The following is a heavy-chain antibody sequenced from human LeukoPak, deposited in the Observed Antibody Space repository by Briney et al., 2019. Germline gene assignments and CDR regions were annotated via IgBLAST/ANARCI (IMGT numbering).Heavy chain of an antibody. CDR1: GYTFTSSD. Sequence: ASVKVSCKASGYTFTSSDFTWVRQAPGQGLEWMGWISVYNGNTNYAQKFQGRVTMTTDTSTSTVYMELRSLRSDDTAVYYCASTRGYGGYDIDYWGQGILVTVSS. J-gene: IGHJ4*02. D-gene: IGHD5-12*01. CDR2: ISVYNGNT. V-gene: IGHV1-18*01. CDR3: ASTRGYGGYDIDY.